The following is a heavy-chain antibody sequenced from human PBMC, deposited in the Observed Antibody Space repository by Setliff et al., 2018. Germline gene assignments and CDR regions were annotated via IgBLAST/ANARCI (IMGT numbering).Heavy chain of an antibody. Sequence: PGGSLRLSCAASGFTFDDYAMHWVRQAPGKGLEWVSGISWNSGSIGYADSVKGRFTISRDNVKNSLNLQMNSLRAEDTAVYYCARGKTDLAYWGQGTLVTVSS. CDR2: ISWNSGSI. CDR3: ARGKTDLAY. CDR1: GFTFDDYA. J-gene: IGHJ4*02. V-gene: IGHV3-9*01. D-gene: IGHD2-21*02.